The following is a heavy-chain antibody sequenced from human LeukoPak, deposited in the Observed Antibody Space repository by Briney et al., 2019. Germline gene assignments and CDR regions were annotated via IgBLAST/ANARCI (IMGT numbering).Heavy chain of an antibody. Sequence: GGSLRLSCAASGFTFSSYSMNWVRQAPGKGLEWVSSISSSSSYIYYADSVKGRFTISRDNAKNSLYLQMNSLRAEDTAVYYCARDRWYSSGSFDYWGQGTLVTVSS. V-gene: IGHV3-21*01. CDR2: ISSSSSYI. CDR1: GFTFSSYS. CDR3: ARDRWYSSGSFDY. J-gene: IGHJ4*02. D-gene: IGHD6-19*01.